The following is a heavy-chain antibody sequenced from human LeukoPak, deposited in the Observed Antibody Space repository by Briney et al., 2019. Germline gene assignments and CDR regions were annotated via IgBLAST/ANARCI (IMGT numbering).Heavy chain of an antibody. CDR1: GFTVSSNY. J-gene: IGHJ3*02. Sequence: GSLRLSCAASGFTVSSNYMSWVRQAPGKGLEWVSVIYSGGSTYYADSVKGRFTISRDNSKNTLYLQMNSLRAEDTAVYYCARDLDGPSDAFDIWGQGTMVTVSS. CDR2: IYSGGST. V-gene: IGHV3-66*02. CDR3: ARDLDGPSDAFDI.